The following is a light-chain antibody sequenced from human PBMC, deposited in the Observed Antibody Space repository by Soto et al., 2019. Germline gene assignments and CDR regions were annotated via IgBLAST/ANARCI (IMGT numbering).Light chain of an antibody. V-gene: IGLV1-44*01. CDR2: SSN. CDR3: AAWDDSLNGVV. Sequence: QAVVTQPPSASVTPGQRVTISCSGSSTNIGSHTVNWYQQFPGTAPKLLIYSSNLRPSGVPDRFSGSKSGTSASLAISGLQSEDEADYCCAAWDDSLNGVVFGGGTKLTVL. CDR1: STNIGSHT. J-gene: IGLJ2*01.